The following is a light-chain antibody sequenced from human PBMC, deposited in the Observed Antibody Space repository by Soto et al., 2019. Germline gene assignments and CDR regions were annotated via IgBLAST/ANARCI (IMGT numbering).Light chain of an antibody. V-gene: IGKV3-20*01. CDR1: QSVSSSY. J-gene: IGKJ4*01. CDR3: QQYGSSPPGLT. CDR2: GAS. Sequence: EIVLTQSPGTLSLSPGERATLSCRASQSVSSSYLAWYQQKPGQAPRLLIYGASSMATGIPDRFSGSASGTDLTLTISRLEPEDFAVYYCQQYGSSPPGLTFGGGTKVEIK.